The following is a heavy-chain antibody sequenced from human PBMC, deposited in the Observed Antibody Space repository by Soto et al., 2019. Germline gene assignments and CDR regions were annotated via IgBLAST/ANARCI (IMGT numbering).Heavy chain of an antibody. CDR1: GGSFGSSA. D-gene: IGHD3-16*01. CDR3: ARLRRDWGDAFDL. Sequence: QVQLVQSGADLKKPGSSVKVSCKTSGGSFGSSAISWVRQAPAQGLEWMGEIIPVFDKANYAQNFQGRLTITADEPTGTVFMELSSLRSEDTAVYFCARLRRDWGDAFDLWGLGTFVTVSS. J-gene: IGHJ3*01. CDR2: IIPVFDKA. V-gene: IGHV1-69*01.